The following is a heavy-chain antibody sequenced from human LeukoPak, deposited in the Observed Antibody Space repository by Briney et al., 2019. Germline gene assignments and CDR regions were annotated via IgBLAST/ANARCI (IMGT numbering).Heavy chain of an antibody. CDR3: ASGLSYYYYMDV. J-gene: IGHJ6*03. CDR1: GFTFSSYS. Sequence: GGSLRLSCAASGFTFSSYSMNWVRQAPGKWLEWVSYISSSSSTIYYADSVKGRFTISRDNAKNSLYLQMNSLRAEDTAVYYCASGLSYYYYMDVWGKGTTVTVSS. V-gene: IGHV3-48*01. D-gene: IGHD3/OR15-3a*01. CDR2: ISSSSSTI.